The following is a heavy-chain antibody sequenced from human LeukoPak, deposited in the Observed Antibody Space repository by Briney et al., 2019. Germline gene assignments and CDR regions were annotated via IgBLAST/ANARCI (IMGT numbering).Heavy chain of an antibody. J-gene: IGHJ3*02. V-gene: IGHV4-34*01. D-gene: IGHD3-22*01. CDR2: INHSGST. CDR1: GGSFSGYY. CDR3: ARGGNTVPYYYDSSGYALDI. Sequence: SETLSLTCAVYGGSFSGYYWRWIRQPPGKGLEWIGEINHSGSTNYNPSLKSRVTISVDTSKNQFSLKLSSVTAADTAVYYCARGGNTVPYYYDSSGYALDIWGQGTMVTVSS.